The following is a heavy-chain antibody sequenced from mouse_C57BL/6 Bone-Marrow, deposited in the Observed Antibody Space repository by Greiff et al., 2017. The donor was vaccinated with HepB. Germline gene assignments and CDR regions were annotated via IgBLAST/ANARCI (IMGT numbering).Heavy chain of an antibody. CDR2: INPNNGGT. CDR1: GYTFTDYY. V-gene: IGHV1-26*01. CDR3: ARGGHGYDWDWYFDV. J-gene: IGHJ1*03. Sequence: ELQLQQSGPELVKPGASVKISCKASGYTFTDYYMNWVKQSHGKSLEWIGDINPNNGGTSYNQKFKGKATLTVDKSSSTAYMELRSLTSEDSAVYYCARGGHGYDWDWYFDVWGTGTTVTVSS. D-gene: IGHD2-2*01.